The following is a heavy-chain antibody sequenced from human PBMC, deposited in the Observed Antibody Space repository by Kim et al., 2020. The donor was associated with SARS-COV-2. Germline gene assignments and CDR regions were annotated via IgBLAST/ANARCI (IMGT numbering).Heavy chain of an antibody. D-gene: IGHD1-26*01. Sequence: RSNWYNDYAGSMKSRITINPDTSKNQFSLQLLSVTPEDTAVYYCAKAWDFWGQGTLVIVSS. CDR3: AKAWDF. J-gene: IGHJ1*01. CDR2: RSNWYN. V-gene: IGHV6-1*01.